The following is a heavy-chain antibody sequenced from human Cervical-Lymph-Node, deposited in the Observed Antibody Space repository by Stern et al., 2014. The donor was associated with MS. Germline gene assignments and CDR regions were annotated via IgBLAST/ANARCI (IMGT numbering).Heavy chain of an antibody. CDR1: GASINSYY. CDR3: ARKALSMDHYFDS. Sequence: QLQLQESGPGLVKPSETLSLTCTVSGASINSYYWSWIRQSPGWGLDWVGYVFHTGTTNYNPSLKSRVTMSLDTSKNQFSLILRSVTAADTAVYYCARKALSMDHYFDSWGQGALVTVSS. CDR2: VFHTGTT. V-gene: IGHV4-59*01. J-gene: IGHJ4*02. D-gene: IGHD2-2*03.